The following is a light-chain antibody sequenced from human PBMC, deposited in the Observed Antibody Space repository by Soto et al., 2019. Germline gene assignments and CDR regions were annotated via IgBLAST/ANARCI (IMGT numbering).Light chain of an antibody. CDR1: QDISTL. CDR2: GAS. Sequence: DIQMTQSPSSVSASIGDTVTITCRASQDISTLLAWYQQKPGKAPKLLIYGASTLESGVPSRFSGRGSGTDFTLTISSLQPEDFATYFCQQDDSFNLTSRGGTKVNIK. CDR3: QQDDSFNLT. V-gene: IGKV1D-12*01. J-gene: IGKJ4*01.